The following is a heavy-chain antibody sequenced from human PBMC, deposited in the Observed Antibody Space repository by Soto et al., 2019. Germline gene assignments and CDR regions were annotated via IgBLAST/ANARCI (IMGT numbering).Heavy chain of an antibody. CDR1: GYSFPSYW. Sequence: PXXSLKISFKGSGYSFPSYWIRWVRQMPGKGLEWMGRIDPSDSYTNYSPSFQGHVTISADKSISTAYLQWSSLKASETAVYYCAVHRATPGAALSNWFGPWGQGSLVTVSS. D-gene: IGHD1-26*01. CDR3: AVHRATPGAALSNWFGP. J-gene: IGHJ5*02. V-gene: IGHV5-10-1*01. CDR2: IDPSDSYT.